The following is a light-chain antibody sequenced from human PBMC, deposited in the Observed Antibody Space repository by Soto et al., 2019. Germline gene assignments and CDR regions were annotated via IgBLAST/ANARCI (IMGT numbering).Light chain of an antibody. CDR2: EVS. CDR3: TSYTTSSTLV. Sequence: QSALTQPASVSGSPGQSITISCTGTSNDIGTYRYVSWYQQHPGKVPKLMIFEVSDRPSGVSHRFSGSKSGNTASLTISGIQAEDEADYYCTSYTTSSTLVFGGGTKLTV. CDR1: SNDIGTYRY. V-gene: IGLV2-14*01. J-gene: IGLJ3*02.